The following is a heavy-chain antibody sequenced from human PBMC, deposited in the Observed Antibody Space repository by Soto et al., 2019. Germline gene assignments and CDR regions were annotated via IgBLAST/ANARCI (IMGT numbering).Heavy chain of an antibody. CDR1: GYTFSDYG. D-gene: IGHD3-22*01. V-gene: IGHV1-18*01. CDR3: ASNYYYDSSGPPYYFDY. CDR2: ISGYNGNT. Sequence: ASVKVSCKASGYTFSDYGISWVRQAPGQGLEWMGWISGYNGNTNYARKFQGRVTMTTDTSTSTADMELSSLRSEDTAVYYCASNYYYDSSGPPYYFDYWGQGTLVTVSS. J-gene: IGHJ4*02.